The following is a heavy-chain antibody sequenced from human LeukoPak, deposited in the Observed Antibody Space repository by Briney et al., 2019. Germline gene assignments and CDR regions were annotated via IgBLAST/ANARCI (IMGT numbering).Heavy chain of an antibody. CDR3: GRLDDYDYSAW. CDR2: IYHSGNT. J-gene: IGHJ4*02. CDR1: DDSISSGFY. D-gene: IGHD3-22*01. V-gene: IGHV4-38-2*02. Sequence: SETLSLTCTVSDDSISSGFYWGWIRQPPGKGLEWIGSIYHSGNTYYNPSLKSRVTISVDTSKNQFSLKLNSVTAADTAVYFCGRLDDYDYSAWWGQGILVTVSS.